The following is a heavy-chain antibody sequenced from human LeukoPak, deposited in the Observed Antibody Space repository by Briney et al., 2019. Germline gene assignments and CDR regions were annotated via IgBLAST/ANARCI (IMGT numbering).Heavy chain of an antibody. CDR2: IYYSGST. D-gene: IGHD5-24*01. CDR3: ARDGYWVIEGMATQLAKFDP. Sequence: PSETLSLTCTVSGGSISSSSYYWGWIRQPPGKGLEWIGSIYYSGSTYYNPSLKSRVTISVDTSKNQFSLKLSSVTAADTAVYYCARDGYWVIEGMATQLAKFDPWGQGTPVTVSS. J-gene: IGHJ5*02. CDR1: GGSISSSSYY. V-gene: IGHV4-39*07.